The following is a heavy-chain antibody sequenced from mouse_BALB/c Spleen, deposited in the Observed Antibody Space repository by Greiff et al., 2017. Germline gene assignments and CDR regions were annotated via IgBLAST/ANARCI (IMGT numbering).Heavy chain of an antibody. CDR1: GYTFTDYA. CDR3: ARSTMITTEGTLFAY. CDR2: ISTYYGDA. J-gene: IGHJ3*01. D-gene: IGHD2-4*01. Sequence: VKLLESGAELVRPGVSVKISCKGSGYTFTDYAMHWVKQSHAKSLEWIGVISTYYGDASYNQKFKGKATMTVDKSSSTAYMELARLTSEDSAIYYCARSTMITTEGTLFAYWGQGTLVTVSA. V-gene: IGHV1S137*01.